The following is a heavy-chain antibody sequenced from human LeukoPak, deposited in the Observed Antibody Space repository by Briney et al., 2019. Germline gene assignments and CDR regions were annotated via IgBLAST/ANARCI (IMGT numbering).Heavy chain of an antibody. V-gene: IGHV4-38-2*02. D-gene: IGHD2-15*01. CDR1: GYSISSGYY. J-gene: IGHJ4*02. CDR2: IYHSGST. Sequence: SETLSLTCTVSGYSISSGYYWGWIRQPPGKGLEWIGSIYHSGSTYYNPSLKSRVTISVDTSKNQFSLKLSSVTAADTAVYYCARYAPMYCSGGSCYLHYFDYWGQGSQVTVSS. CDR3: ARYAPMYCSGGSCYLHYFDY.